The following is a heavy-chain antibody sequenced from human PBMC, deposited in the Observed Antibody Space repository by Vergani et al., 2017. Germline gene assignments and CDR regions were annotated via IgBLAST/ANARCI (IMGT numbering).Heavy chain of an antibody. J-gene: IGHJ6*02. CDR1: GFTFSSYA. D-gene: IGHD2-2*01. CDR3: ARDLSIVVVPAAPRPSDYYYYGMDV. V-gene: IGHV3-30-3*01. Sequence: VQLVESGGGLVQPGGSLRLSCAASGFTFSSYAMHWVRQAPGKGLEWVAVISYDGSNKYYADSVKGRFTISRDNSKNTLYLQMNSLRAEDTAVYYCARDLSIVVVPAAPRPSDYYYYGMDVWGQGTTVTVSS. CDR2: ISYDGSNK.